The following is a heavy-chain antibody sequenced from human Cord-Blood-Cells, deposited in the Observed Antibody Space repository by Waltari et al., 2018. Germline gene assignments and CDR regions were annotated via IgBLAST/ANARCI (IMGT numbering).Heavy chain of an antibody. J-gene: IGHJ4*02. CDR2: INHSGST. V-gene: IGHV4-34*01. CDR3: ATYYDFWSGYYYDY. Sequence: QVQLQQWGAGLLKPSETLSLTCAVYGGSFSVYYWSWIRQPPGKGLEWIGEINHSGSTNYNPSLKSRVTISVDTSKNQFSLKLSSVTAADTAVYYCATYYDFWSGYYYDYWGQGTLVTVSS. CDR1: GGSFSVYY. D-gene: IGHD3-3*01.